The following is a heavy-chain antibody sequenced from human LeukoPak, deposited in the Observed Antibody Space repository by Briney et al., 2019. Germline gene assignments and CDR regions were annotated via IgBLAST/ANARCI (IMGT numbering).Heavy chain of an antibody. CDR1: GFTFSSYG. CDR3: AKSGGSSGWYEYDYYYYYMDV. J-gene: IGHJ6*03. D-gene: IGHD6-19*01. CDR2: IRYDGSNK. Sequence: GGSLRLSCAASGFTFSSYGMHWVRQAPGKGLEWVAFIRYDGSNKYYADSVKGRFTISRDNSKNTLYLQMNSLRAEDTAVYYCAKSGGSSGWYEYDYYYYYMDVWGKGTTVTVSS. V-gene: IGHV3-30*02.